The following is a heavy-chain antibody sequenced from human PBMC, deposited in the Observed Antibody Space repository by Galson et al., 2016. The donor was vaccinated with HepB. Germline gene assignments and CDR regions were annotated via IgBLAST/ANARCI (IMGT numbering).Heavy chain of an antibody. CDR3: ARQQMPGYCSGGWCYNYYGIDV. CDR1: GYSFTNYW. CDR2: IYPGDSDT. Sequence: QSGAEVKKPGESLKISCKGSGYSFTNYWIGWVRQMPGKGLEWMGIIYPGDSDTRYSPSFQGQVTISVDKSISTAYLQWSSLMASDTAMYYCARQQMPGYCSGGWCYNYYGIDVWGQGTAVTVSS. J-gene: IGHJ6*02. D-gene: IGHD2-15*01. V-gene: IGHV5-51*01.